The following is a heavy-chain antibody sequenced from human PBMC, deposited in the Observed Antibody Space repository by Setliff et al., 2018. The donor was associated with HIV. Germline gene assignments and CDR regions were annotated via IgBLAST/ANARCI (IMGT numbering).Heavy chain of an antibody. CDR1: GYTFTSYG. CDR2: ISAYNGNT. V-gene: IGHV1-18*01. CDR3: ARAYNASSGYRYFYY. J-gene: IGHJ4*02. Sequence: GASVKVSCKASGYTFTSYGISWVRQAPGQGLEWMGWISAYNGNTNYAQKLQGRVTMTTDTSTSTAYMEMSRLRSDDTAVYYCARAYNASSGYRYFYYWGQGTLVTVSS. D-gene: IGHD3-22*01.